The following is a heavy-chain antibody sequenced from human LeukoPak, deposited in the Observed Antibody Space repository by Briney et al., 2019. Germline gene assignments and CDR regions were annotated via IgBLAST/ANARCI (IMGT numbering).Heavy chain of an antibody. V-gene: IGHV3-21*01. CDR3: ARGYGSGNARL. D-gene: IGHD3-10*01. Sequence: GGSLRLSCAASGFTFSAYNMNWVRRTPGKGLEWVSSITTSSSYMFYADSVRGRFTISRDNAENSLYLQMNSLRAEDTAVYYCARGYGSGNARLWGQGTMVTVSS. CDR1: GFTFSAYN. J-gene: IGHJ3*01. CDR2: ITTSSSYM.